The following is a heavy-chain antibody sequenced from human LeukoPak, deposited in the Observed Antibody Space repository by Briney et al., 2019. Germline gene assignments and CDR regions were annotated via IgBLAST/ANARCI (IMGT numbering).Heavy chain of an antibody. CDR3: ASSLLETIAAAGQDV. D-gene: IGHD6-13*01. J-gene: IGHJ6*04. Sequence: SETLSLNGSVYGGSFSGYYWRWIRQPPGKGLEWSGEINNSESTNYNPSLKSRVTIAVDTSKNKISLKLRSVNAADTAVYYCASSLLETIAAAGQDVWGKGPTVTVSS. CDR2: INNSEST. V-gene: IGHV4-34*01. CDR1: GGSFSGYY.